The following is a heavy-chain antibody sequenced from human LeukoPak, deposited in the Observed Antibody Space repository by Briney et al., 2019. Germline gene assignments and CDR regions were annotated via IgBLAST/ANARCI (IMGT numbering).Heavy chain of an antibody. Sequence: PWETLSLTCTVSGCSISSYYWSWIRQPPGKGLEWVGYIYYSGSTNYNPSLKSRVTISVDTSNNQFSLKLSSVTAADTAVYYCARRSKYGSSWYGFVYWGEGGLVTVSS. D-gene: IGHD6-13*01. CDR2: IYYSGST. CDR3: ARRSKYGSSWYGFVY. CDR1: GCSISSYY. J-gene: IGHJ4*02. V-gene: IGHV4-59*08.